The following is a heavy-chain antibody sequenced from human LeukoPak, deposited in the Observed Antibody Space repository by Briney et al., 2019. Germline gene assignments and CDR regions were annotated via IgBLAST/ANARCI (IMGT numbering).Heavy chain of an antibody. J-gene: IGHJ4*02. Sequence: ASVKVSCKASGYTLTSYGISWVRQAPGQGLEWMGWISAYNGNTNYAQKLQGRVTMTTDASTSTAYMELRSLRSDDTAVYYCARSPLRYYDFWSGFPPYYFDYWGQGTLVTVSS. CDR2: ISAYNGNT. CDR3: ARSPLRYYDFWSGFPPYYFDY. D-gene: IGHD3-3*01. V-gene: IGHV1-18*01. CDR1: GYTLTSYG.